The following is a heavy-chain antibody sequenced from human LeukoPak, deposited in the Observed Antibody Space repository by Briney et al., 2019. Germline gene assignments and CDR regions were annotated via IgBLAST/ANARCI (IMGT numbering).Heavy chain of an antibody. Sequence: SETLSLTCTVSGGSVSSGSYYWSWTRHPPGKGLEWIGYIYNSGTTNSNPSLKTRVTTSVETSKNHFSLKLSSLTAAATAVYYWAIYSSGWYNAFDIWGQGTMVTVSS. D-gene: IGHD6-19*01. J-gene: IGHJ3*02. CDR3: AIYSSGWYNAFDI. CDR1: GGSVSSGSYY. CDR2: IYNSGTT. V-gene: IGHV4-61*03.